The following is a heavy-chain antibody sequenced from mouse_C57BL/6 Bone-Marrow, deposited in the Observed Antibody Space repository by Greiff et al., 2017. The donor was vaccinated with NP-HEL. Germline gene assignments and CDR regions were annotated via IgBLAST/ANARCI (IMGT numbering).Heavy chain of an antibody. J-gene: IGHJ3*01. V-gene: IGHV1-62-2*01. CDR3: ARHENRWLLLWFAY. Sequence: VQLQQSGAELVKPGASVKLSCKASGYTFTEYTIHWVKQRSGQGLEWIGWFYPGSGSIKNNEKFKDKATLTAAKSSSTVYMELSILTSEDSAVYVCARHENRWLLLWFAYWGQGTLVTVSA. D-gene: IGHD2-3*01. CDR1: GYTFTEYT. CDR2: FYPGSGSI.